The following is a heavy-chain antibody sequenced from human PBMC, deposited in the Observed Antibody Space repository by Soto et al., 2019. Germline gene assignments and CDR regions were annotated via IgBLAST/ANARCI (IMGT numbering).Heavy chain of an antibody. V-gene: IGHV1-18*01. CDR1: CYTFPSYG. CDR2: ISAYNGNT. D-gene: IGHD1-26*01. J-gene: IGHJ4*02. Sequence: ASVQVSCKASCYTFPSYGIIWVRQAPGQGLEWMGWISAYNGNTNYAQKLQGRVTMTTDTSTSTAYMELRSLRSDDTAVYYCARDAAVGLFDYWGQGTLVTVSS. CDR3: ARDAAVGLFDY.